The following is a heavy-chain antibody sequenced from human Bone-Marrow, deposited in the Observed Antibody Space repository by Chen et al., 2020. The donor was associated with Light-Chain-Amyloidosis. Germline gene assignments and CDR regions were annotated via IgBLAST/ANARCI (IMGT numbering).Heavy chain of an antibody. CDR3: ARDGTSTTGIHDY. D-gene: IGHD2-8*01. J-gene: IGHJ4*02. Sequence: QVQLVQSGAEVKKPGASVKVSCKASNYTFTDNYIHWVLQAPGQGLEWMGWIDPYTGGTNYAQKFRGRVTMTSDTSINTAYMTLDSLRIDDTAMYYCARDGTSTTGIHDYLGQGTLVTVSS. V-gene: IGHV1-2*02. CDR1: NYTFTDNY. CDR2: IDPYTGGT.